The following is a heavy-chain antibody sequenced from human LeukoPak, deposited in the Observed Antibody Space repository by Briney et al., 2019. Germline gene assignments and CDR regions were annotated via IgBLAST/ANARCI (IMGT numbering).Heavy chain of an antibody. Sequence: GASVTVSFKASGYTFTGYYMHWVRQAPGQGLEWMGWINPNSGGTNYAQKFQGRVTMTRDTSISTAYMELSRLRSDDTAVYYCARDRGEMATIWSYDYWGQGTLVTVSS. V-gene: IGHV1-2*02. J-gene: IGHJ4*02. CDR1: GYTFTGYY. D-gene: IGHD5-24*01. CDR2: INPNSGGT. CDR3: ARDRGEMATIWSYDY.